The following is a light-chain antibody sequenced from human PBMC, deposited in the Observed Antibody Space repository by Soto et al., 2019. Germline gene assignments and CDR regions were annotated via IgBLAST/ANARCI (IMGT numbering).Light chain of an antibody. J-gene: IGLJ1*01. Sequence: QSALTQPPSASGSPGQPVTISCTGTSSDVGDYNYVSWYQQHPGRAPKLMIYEVSKRPSGVPDRFSGSKSGNTASLTVSGLQAEDEADYYCSSYAGSNNLYVFGTGTKVTVL. CDR1: SSDVGDYNY. CDR3: SSYAGSNNLYV. CDR2: EVS. V-gene: IGLV2-8*01.